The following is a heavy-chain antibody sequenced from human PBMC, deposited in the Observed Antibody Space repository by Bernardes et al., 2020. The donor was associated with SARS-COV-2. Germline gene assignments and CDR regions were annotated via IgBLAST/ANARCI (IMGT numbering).Heavy chain of an antibody. V-gene: IGHV4-39*01. Sequence: SETLSLTCTVSSGSISNSNYYWGWIRQPPGKGLEWIVSIYSSGTTYKNPSLQSRVTTSVDTSKNQFSLRLTSVTAADTDVYYCVGSSCGRDCYIGGLRSWDYGMDVWGQGTTVTVSS. CDR2: IYSSGTT. J-gene: IGHJ6*02. CDR3: VGSSCGRDCYIGGLRSWDYGMDV. D-gene: IGHD2-21*02. CDR1: SGSISNSNYY.